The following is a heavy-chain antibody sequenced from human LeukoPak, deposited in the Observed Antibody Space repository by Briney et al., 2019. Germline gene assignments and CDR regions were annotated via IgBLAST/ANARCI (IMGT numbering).Heavy chain of an antibody. Sequence: GGSLRLSCAASGFTFSSYAMHWVRQAPGKGLEWVAVISYDGSNKYYADSVKGRFTISRDISKNTLYLQMNSLRAEDTAVYYCAKFPRGGPNCSSTSCRNYYYYYMDVWGKGTAVTVSS. J-gene: IGHJ6*03. CDR2: ISYDGSNK. CDR1: GFTFSSYA. V-gene: IGHV3-30-3*02. D-gene: IGHD2-2*01. CDR3: AKFPRGGPNCSSTSCRNYYYYYMDV.